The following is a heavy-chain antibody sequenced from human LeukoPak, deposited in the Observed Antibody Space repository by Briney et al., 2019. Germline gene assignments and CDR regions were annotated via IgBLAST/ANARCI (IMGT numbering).Heavy chain of an antibody. CDR1: GGSISSYY. D-gene: IGHD2-8*01. V-gene: IGHV4-59*01. J-gene: IGHJ4*02. CDR3: ARGIGYCTNGVCPPFDY. CDR2: IYYSGST. Sequence: SETLSLTCTVSGGSISSYYWSWIRQPPGKGLEWIGYIYYSGSTNYNPSLKSRVTISVDTSKNQFSLKLSSVTAADTAVYYCARGIGYCTNGVCPPFDYWGQGTLVTVSS.